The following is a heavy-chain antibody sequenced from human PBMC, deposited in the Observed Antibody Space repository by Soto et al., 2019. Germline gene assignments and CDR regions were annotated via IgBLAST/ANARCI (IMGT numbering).Heavy chain of an antibody. V-gene: IGHV3-11*01. CDR1: GFTFSDYY. J-gene: IGHJ4*02. CDR2: ITSSGSTT. CDR3: ARERYSSGTYAFAY. Sequence: QVQLVESGGDLVKHGGSLRLSCAASGFTFSDYYMSWIRQAPGKGLEWVSSITSSGSTTYYTCSVKVRFTIARENAKNSLYLQMNPLRADDTAGYYWARERYSSGTYAFAYWGQGTLVSVSS. D-gene: IGHD5-18*01.